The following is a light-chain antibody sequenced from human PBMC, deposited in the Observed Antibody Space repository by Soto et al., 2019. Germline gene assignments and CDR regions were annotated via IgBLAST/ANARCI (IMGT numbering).Light chain of an antibody. J-gene: IGKJ1*01. Sequence: DIPMTQSPSTLSASVGDRVTITCRASQSISSWLAWYQQKPGKAPKLLIYKASSLESGVPSRFSGSASGTEFTLTISSLQPDDFATYYCQQYNSYSWTVGQGTKVEIK. CDR2: KAS. CDR3: QQYNSYSWT. V-gene: IGKV1-5*03. CDR1: QSISSW.